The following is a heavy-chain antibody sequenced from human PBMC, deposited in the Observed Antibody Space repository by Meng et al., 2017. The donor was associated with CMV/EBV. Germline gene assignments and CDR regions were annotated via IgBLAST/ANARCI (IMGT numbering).Heavy chain of an antibody. V-gene: IGHV3-30*04. J-gene: IGHJ6*02. Sequence: GESLKISCAASGFTFSSYAMHWVRQAPGKGLEWVAVISYDGSNKYYADSVKGRFTISRDNSKNTLYLQMNSLRAEDTAVYYCARGDSSVYYYYYYGMDVWGQGTTVPSP. D-gene: IGHD6-25*01. CDR1: GFTFSSYA. CDR3: ARGDSSVYYYYYYGMDV. CDR2: ISYDGSNK.